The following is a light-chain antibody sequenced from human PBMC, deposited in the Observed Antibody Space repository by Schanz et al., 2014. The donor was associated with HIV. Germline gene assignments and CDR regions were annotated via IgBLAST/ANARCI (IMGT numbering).Light chain of an antibody. Sequence: QSALTQPASVSGSPGQSITISCTGTSSDVGSYNYVSWYQQHPGKAPKLMIYDVSNRPSGVSNRFSGSKSGNTASLTISGLQADDEADYYCGSYGGSDNMVFGGGTKVTVL. V-gene: IGLV2-14*03. CDR2: DVS. CDR1: SSDVGSYNY. J-gene: IGLJ3*02. CDR3: GSYGGSDNMV.